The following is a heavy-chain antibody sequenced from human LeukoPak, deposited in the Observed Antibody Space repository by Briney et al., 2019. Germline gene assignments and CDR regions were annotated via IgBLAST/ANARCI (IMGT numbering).Heavy chain of an antibody. V-gene: IGHV3-23*01. CDR3: AKTYCSITSCPGGGIWFDP. CDR2: ISNRGGST. D-gene: IGHD2-2*01. J-gene: IGHJ5*02. CDR1: VFTFSSYA. Sequence: GSLRHSCAPSVFTFSSYAMSWGCPAPRKGGECVSTISNRGGSTYYANSVKGRFTISRDNSKSKLYLQMNSLRAEDTAVYYCAKTYCSITSCPGGGIWFDPWGQGTLVTVSS.